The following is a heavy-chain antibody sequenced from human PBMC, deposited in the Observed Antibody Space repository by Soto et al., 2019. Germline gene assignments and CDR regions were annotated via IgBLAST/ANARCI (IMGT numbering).Heavy chain of an antibody. D-gene: IGHD3-10*01. CDR1: GFTFSSYA. CDR3: ARDRSYYGSGWDPLYYYYMDV. J-gene: IGHJ6*03. CDR2: ISSNGGST. V-gene: IGHV3-64*01. Sequence: EVQLVECGGGLVQPGGSLRLSCAASGFTFSSYAMHWVRQAPGKGLEYVSAISSNGGSTYYANSVKGRFTISRDNSKNTLYLQMGCLRAEDMAVYYCARDRSYYGSGWDPLYYYYMDVWGKGTTVTVSS.